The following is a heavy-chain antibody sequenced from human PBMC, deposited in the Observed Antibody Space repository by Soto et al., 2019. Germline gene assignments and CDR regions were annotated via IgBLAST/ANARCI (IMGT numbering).Heavy chain of an antibody. Sequence: SETLSLTCTVSGGSISSGGYYWSWIRQHPGKGLEWIGYIYYSGSTYCNPSLKSRVTISVDTSKNQFSLKLSSVTAADTAVYYCARESMVRGVIITYYFDYWGQGTLVTVSS. CDR3: ARESMVRGVIITYYFDY. CDR2: IYYSGST. V-gene: IGHV4-31*03. CDR1: GGSISSGGYY. J-gene: IGHJ4*02. D-gene: IGHD3-10*01.